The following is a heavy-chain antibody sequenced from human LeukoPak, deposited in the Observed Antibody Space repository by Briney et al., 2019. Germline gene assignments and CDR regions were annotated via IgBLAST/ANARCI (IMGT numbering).Heavy chain of an antibody. CDR3: AKMAVPAAMRGEFDY. CDR1: GFTFDDYG. Sequence: GGSLRLSCAASGFTFDDYGMSWVRQAPGKGLEWVSRINSNGGSTIYADSVKGRFTISRDNAKNSLYLQLNSLRPEDTALYYCAKMAVPAAMRGEFDYWGQGTLVTVSS. V-gene: IGHV3-20*04. CDR2: INSNGGST. D-gene: IGHD2-2*01. J-gene: IGHJ4*02.